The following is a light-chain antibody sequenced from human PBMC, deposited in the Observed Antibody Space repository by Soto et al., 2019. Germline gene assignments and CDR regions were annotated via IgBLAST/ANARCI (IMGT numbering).Light chain of an antibody. V-gene: IGLV2-8*01. CDR1: SSDVGTYNY. CDR2: EVN. CDR3: SSYAGNNNLYV. J-gene: IGLJ1*01. Sequence: QSVLRHPPSASGSPGHSVTISCTGTSSDVGTYNYVSWYQQHPGKAPKLMIYEVNKRPAGVPDRFSGSKSGIMASLTVSGLQAEDEADYYCSSYAGNNNLYVFGTGTKV.